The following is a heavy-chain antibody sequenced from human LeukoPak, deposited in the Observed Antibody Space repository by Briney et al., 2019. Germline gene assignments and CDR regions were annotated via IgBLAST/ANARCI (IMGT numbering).Heavy chain of an antibody. CDR2: IYRFGNT. V-gene: IGHV4-4*08. CDR1: GDSISSDN. J-gene: IGHJ1*01. Sequence: SETLSLTCTVSGDSISSDNWSWIRQPPGKGLEWIGYIYRFGNTDYNPSLMRRVTISLDTSKKQLSLNLTSVAAAYAGVYYCAGRGQRYFRDWGQGTLVTVSS. CDR3: AGRGQRYFRD.